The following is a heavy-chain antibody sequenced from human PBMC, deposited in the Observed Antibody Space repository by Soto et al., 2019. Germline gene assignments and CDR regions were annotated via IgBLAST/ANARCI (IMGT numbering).Heavy chain of an antibody. CDR3: ASLRSIAAANWFDP. Sequence: QVQLVQSGAEVKKPGSSVKVSCKASGSTFSSYAISWVRQAPGQGLEWMGGIIPIFGTANYAQKFQGRVTITADESTSTAYMELSSLRSEDTAVYYCASLRSIAAANWFDPWGQGTLVTVSS. V-gene: IGHV1-69*01. CDR1: GSTFSSYA. CDR2: IIPIFGTA. J-gene: IGHJ5*02. D-gene: IGHD6-6*01.